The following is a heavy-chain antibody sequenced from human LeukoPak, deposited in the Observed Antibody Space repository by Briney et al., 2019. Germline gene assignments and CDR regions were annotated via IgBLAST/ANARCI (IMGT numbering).Heavy chain of an antibody. V-gene: IGHV4-38-2*02. Sequence: SETLSLTCTVSGYSFSSGYYWGWIRQPPGKGLEWIGSIYHSGSTYYNPSLKSRVTISVDTSKNQFSLKLSSVTAADTAVYYCARLGGSGSYLGAFDIWGQGTMVTVSS. CDR1: GYSFSSGYY. D-gene: IGHD1-26*01. CDR2: IYHSGST. J-gene: IGHJ3*02. CDR3: ARLGGSGSYLGAFDI.